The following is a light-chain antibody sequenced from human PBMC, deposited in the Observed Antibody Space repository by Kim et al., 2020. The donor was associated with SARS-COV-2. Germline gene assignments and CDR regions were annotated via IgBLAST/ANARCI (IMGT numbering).Light chain of an antibody. J-gene: IGKJ4*01. CDR3: QQYKNYPRT. V-gene: IGKV1-5*03. Sequence: VDRVTITCRASESITYWLAWYQQKPGKAPKLLIYEASSLESGVPSRFSGSGSGTEFSLTISSLQPDDFATFYCQQYKNYPRTFGGGTKVDIK. CDR2: EAS. CDR1: ESITYW.